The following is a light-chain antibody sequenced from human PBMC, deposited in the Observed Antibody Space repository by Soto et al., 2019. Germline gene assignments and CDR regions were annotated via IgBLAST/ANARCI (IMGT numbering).Light chain of an antibody. V-gene: IGKV3-15*01. J-gene: IGKJ5*01. CDR2: GAS. Sequence: EVVMTQSPATLSVSPVERATLSCMASQSVSNNYLAWYQQKPGQAPRLLIYGASTRATGIPARFSGSGSGTEFTLTISSLQSEDFAVYYCQQYNNWPPITFGQGTDWRL. CDR1: QSVSNN. CDR3: QQYNNWPPIT.